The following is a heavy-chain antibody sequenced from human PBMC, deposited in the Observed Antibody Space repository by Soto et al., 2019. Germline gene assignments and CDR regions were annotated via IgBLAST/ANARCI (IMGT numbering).Heavy chain of an antibody. CDR1: GGSISSGDYY. J-gene: IGHJ6*02. CDR2: IYYSGST. Sequence: LSLTCTVSGGSISSGDYYWSWIRQPPGKGLEWIGYIYYSGSTYYNPSLKSRVTISVDTSKNQFSLKLSSVTAADTAVYYCARDRGLGNYYYGMEVWGQGTTVTVSS. D-gene: IGHD1-26*01. V-gene: IGHV4-30-4*01. CDR3: ARDRGLGNYYYGMEV.